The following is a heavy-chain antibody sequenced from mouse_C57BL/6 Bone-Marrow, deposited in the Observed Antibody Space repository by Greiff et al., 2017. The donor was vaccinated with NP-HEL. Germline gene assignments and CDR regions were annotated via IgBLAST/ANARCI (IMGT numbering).Heavy chain of an antibody. V-gene: IGHV1-72*01. J-gene: IGHJ4*01. Sequence: QVQLKQPGAELVKPGASVKLSCKASGYTFTSYWMHWVKQRPGRGLEWIGRIDPNSGGTKYNEKFKSKATLTVDKPSSTAYMQLSSLTSEDSAVYYCARSGDHDVRGYYYAMDYWGQGTSVTVSS. CDR1: GYTFTSYW. D-gene: IGHD2-4*01. CDR3: ARSGDHDVRGYYYAMDY. CDR2: IDPNSGGT.